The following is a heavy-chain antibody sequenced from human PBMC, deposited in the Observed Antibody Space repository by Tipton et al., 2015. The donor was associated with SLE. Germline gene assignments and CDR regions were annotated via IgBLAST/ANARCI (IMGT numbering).Heavy chain of an antibody. CDR2: IYHSGST. V-gene: IGHV4-39*07. D-gene: IGHD3-16*01. J-gene: IGHJ4*02. Sequence: TLSLTCTVSGGSISSSSYYWGWIRQPPGKGLEWIGSIYHSGSTYYNPSLKSRVTISVDTSKNQFSLKLTSVTAADTAVYYCATLAFGGHLFDYWGQGTLVTVSS. CDR1: GGSISSSSYY. CDR3: ATLAFGGHLFDY.